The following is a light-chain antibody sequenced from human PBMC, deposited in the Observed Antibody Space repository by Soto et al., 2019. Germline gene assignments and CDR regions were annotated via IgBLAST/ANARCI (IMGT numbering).Light chain of an antibody. CDR1: NNDVGAYDY. V-gene: IGLV2-14*01. Sequence: QSALTQPASVSGSPGQSITISCTGTNNDVGAYDYVSWYQQHPGKAPKLIIYEVSNRPSGVSDRFSGSKSGYTASLTISGLQAEDEADYYCTSYTSTPTLAVFGGGTQLNVL. CDR3: TSYTSTPTLAV. CDR2: EVS. J-gene: IGLJ7*01.